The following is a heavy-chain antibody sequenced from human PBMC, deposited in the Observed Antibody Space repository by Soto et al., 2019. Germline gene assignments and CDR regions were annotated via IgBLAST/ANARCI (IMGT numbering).Heavy chain of an antibody. Sequence: PGGSLRLSCVASGFTFSSFWMSWARQAPGKGLEWVANIKQDGSHKYYVPSVKGRFTISRDNAKNSLYLQMNSLRDEDTAVYYCARVIMDVWGQGTTVTVSS. J-gene: IGHJ6*02. V-gene: IGHV3-7*01. CDR1: GFTFSSFW. CDR2: IKQDGSHK. CDR3: ARVIMDV.